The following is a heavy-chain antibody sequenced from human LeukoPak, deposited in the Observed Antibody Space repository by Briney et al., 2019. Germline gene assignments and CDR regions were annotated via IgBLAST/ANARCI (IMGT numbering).Heavy chain of an antibody. CDR3: ARGGGTLYYYDSSGYYPNAFDI. D-gene: IGHD3-22*01. CDR1: GGSISSYY. V-gene: IGHV4-59*01. Sequence: SETLSLTCTVSGGSISSYYWSWIRQPPGKGLEWIGYIYYSGSTNYNPSLKSRVTISVDTSKNQFSLKLSSVTAADTAVYYCARGGGTLYYYDSSGYYPNAFDIWGQGTMVTVSS. CDR2: IYYSGST. J-gene: IGHJ3*02.